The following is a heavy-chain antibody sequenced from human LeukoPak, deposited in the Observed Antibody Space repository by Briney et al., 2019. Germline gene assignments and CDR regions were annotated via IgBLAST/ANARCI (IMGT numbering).Heavy chain of an antibody. Sequence: GASVKVSCKASGGTFSSYAISWVRQAPGQGLEWMGRIIPIFGTANYAQKFQGRVTITTDESTSTAYMELSSLRSEDTAVYYCLVDTDMVTGEGFDYWGQGTLVTVSS. CDR2: IIPIFGTA. J-gene: IGHJ4*02. CDR1: GGTFSSYA. D-gene: IGHD5-18*01. CDR3: LVDTDMVTGEGFDY. V-gene: IGHV1-69*05.